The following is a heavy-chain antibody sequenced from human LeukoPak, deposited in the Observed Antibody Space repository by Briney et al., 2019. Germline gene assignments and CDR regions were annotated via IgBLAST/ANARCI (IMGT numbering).Heavy chain of an antibody. J-gene: IGHJ5*01. CDR3: ARDIGTHVPFDS. Sequence: SQTLSLTCAISGDSVSGNSAAWNWIRQSPSRGLGLGRTFYRSKWFKDYAVSVKGRITINPDTSKNQFFLQLNSVTPEDTAVYYCARDIGTHVPFDSWGQGTLVTVSS. CDR2: TFYRSKWFK. V-gene: IGHV6-1*01. CDR1: GDSVSGNSAA. D-gene: IGHD1-26*01.